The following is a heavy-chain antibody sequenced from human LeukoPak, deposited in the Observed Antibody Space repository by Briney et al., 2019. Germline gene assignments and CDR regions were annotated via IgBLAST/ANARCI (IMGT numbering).Heavy chain of an antibody. D-gene: IGHD3-22*01. J-gene: IGHJ4*02. Sequence: ASETLSLTCTVSGGSISSYYWSWIRQPPGKGLEWIGYIYYSGSTNYNPSLKSRVTISVDTSKNQFSLKLSSVTAADTAVYYCARDLIGTDYWGQGTLVTVSS. V-gene: IGHV4-59*01. CDR2: IYYSGST. CDR1: GGSISSYY. CDR3: ARDLIGTDY.